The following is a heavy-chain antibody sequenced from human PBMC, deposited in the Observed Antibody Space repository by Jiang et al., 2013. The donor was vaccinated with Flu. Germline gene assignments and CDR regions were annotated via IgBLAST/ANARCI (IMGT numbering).Heavy chain of an antibody. V-gene: IGHV4-4*07. J-gene: IGHJ4*02. CDR1: SGSITNFY. CDR2: IHTSGII. D-gene: IGHD6-19*01. CDR3: AGSSSGWIFDL. Sequence: SGSGLVKPSETLSLTCTVSSGSITNFYWIWLRQSAGKGLECIGRIHTSGIINSDPSLKSRLTMSVDTSNNRISLNLTSVTAADSALYYCAGSSSGWIFDLWGPGTLVTVSS.